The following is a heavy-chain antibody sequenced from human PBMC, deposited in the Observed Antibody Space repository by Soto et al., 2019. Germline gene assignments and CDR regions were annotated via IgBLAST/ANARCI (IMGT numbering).Heavy chain of an antibody. V-gene: IGHV1-69*01. Sequence: QVQLVQSGAEVKKPGSSVKVSCKASGGTFSSYAISWVRQAPGQGLEWMGGIIPIFGTANYAQKFQGRVTITADESKSTAYMELSSLRSEDTAVYYCARPRVYYYDSSGPFDYWGQGTLVTVSS. D-gene: IGHD3-22*01. CDR1: GGTFSSYA. J-gene: IGHJ4*02. CDR2: IIPIFGTA. CDR3: ARPRVYYYDSSGPFDY.